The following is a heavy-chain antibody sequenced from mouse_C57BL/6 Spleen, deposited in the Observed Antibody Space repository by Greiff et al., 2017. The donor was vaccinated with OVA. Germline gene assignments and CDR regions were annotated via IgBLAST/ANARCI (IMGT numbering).Heavy chain of an antibody. CDR1: GYTFTSYW. CDR2: IDPNSGGT. D-gene: IGHD1-1*01. CDR3: AKRGNYYGSSSYYAMDY. Sequence: QVQLKQPGAELVKPGASVKLSCKASGYTFTSYWMHWVKQRPGRGLEWIGRIDPNSGGTKYNEKFKSKATLTVDKPSSTAYMQLSSLTSEDSAVYYCAKRGNYYGSSSYYAMDYWGQGTSVTVSS. J-gene: IGHJ4*01. V-gene: IGHV1-72*01.